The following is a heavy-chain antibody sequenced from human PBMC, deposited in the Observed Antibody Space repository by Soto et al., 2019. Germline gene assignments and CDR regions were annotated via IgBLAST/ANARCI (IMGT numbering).Heavy chain of an antibody. CDR2: IYCDDDK. Sequence: QITLKESGPTLVKPTQTLTLSCTFSGFSLTTSGVGVGWIRQRPGKALEWLALIYCDDDKRYSPSLKSRITITTETYKNQVVLTMTNMDPADTTTYFCAHRTTTVTWWYDPWGHGTLVTLSS. CDR3: AHRTTTVTWWYDP. CDR1: GFSLTTSGVG. D-gene: IGHD4-17*01. V-gene: IGHV2-5*02. J-gene: IGHJ5*02.